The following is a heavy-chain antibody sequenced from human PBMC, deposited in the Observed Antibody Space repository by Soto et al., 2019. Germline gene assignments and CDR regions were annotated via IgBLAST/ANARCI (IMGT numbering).Heavy chain of an antibody. J-gene: IGHJ4*02. Sequence: SVKVSCKASGGTFSSDSSSWVRQAPGQGLEWMGGIIPIFGTANYAHKFQGRVTITADESTSTAYMELSSLRSEDTAVYYCARSHSIGYYYFDYWGQGTLVTVSS. V-gene: IGHV1-69*13. CDR2: IIPIFGTA. CDR3: ARSHSIGYYYFDY. CDR1: GGTFSSDS. D-gene: IGHD3-22*01.